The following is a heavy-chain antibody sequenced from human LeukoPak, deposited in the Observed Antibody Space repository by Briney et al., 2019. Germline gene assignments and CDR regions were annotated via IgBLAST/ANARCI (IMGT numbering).Heavy chain of an antibody. V-gene: IGHV4-59*01. Sequence: PSETLSLTCSVSGGPISSYYWSWIRQPPGKGLEWIGYIYYSGSTNYNPSLKSRVTISVDTSKNQFSLKLSSVTAADTAVYYCARDAGTSGMDVWGQGTTVTVSS. D-gene: IGHD3-10*01. CDR3: ARDAGTSGMDV. CDR2: IYYSGST. CDR1: GGPISSYY. J-gene: IGHJ6*02.